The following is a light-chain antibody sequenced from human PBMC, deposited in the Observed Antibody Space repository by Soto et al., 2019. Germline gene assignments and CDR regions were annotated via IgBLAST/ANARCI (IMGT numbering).Light chain of an antibody. CDR2: DAS. CDR1: ESIGNY. V-gene: IGKV3-11*01. J-gene: IGKJ4*01. CDR3: QGRSDWPPRLT. Sequence: EVVLTQSPATLSLSPGERATLSFRASESIGNYLAWYQQKLGQASKLLIYDASHRAIGIPGRFSGDGSGTDVTLTISSLEPADFAVYYWQGRSDWPPRLTFGGGPKVEIK.